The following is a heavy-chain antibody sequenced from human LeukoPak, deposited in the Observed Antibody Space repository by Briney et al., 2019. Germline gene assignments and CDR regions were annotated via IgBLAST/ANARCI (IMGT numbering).Heavy chain of an antibody. CDR1: GFTFSRHW. CDR3: ARDKEGGSNDH. Sequence: GGSLRLSCAASGFTFSRHWMSWVRQAPGKGLEWVANIKEDGREKKYVDSVEDRFTISRDNTKNLVYLQMSGLRVDDTAIYYCARDKEGGSNDHWGQGTLVTVSS. V-gene: IGHV3-7*01. J-gene: IGHJ4*02. CDR2: IKEDGREK. D-gene: IGHD2-15*01.